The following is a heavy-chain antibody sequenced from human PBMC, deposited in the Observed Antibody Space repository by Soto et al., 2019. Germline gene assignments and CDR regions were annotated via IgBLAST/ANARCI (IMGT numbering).Heavy chain of an antibody. CDR2: INSDGSTT. Sequence: LRLSFVASGFIIINFWIHWVRQAPGKGLVWVSRINSDGSTTDYADSVKGRFTISRDNAKNTLYLQMNSLRAEDTALYYCARGFRWGMDVWGQGTTVTVSS. J-gene: IGHJ6*02. V-gene: IGHV3-74*01. D-gene: IGHD3-16*02. CDR3: ARGFRWGMDV. CDR1: GFIIINFW.